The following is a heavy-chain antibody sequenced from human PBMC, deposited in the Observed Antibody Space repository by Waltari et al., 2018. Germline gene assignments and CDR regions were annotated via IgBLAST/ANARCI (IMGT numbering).Heavy chain of an antibody. CDR3: ARDEDWVVPAASHFDY. Sequence: QVQLVESGGGVVQPGRSLRLSCAASGFTFSSYGMHWVRQAPGKGLEWVAVIWYDGSNKYYADSVKGRFTISRDNSKNTLYLQMNSLRAEDTAVYYCARDEDWVVPAASHFDYWGQGTLVTVSS. D-gene: IGHD2-2*01. V-gene: IGHV3-33*01. CDR2: IWYDGSNK. J-gene: IGHJ4*02. CDR1: GFTFSSYG.